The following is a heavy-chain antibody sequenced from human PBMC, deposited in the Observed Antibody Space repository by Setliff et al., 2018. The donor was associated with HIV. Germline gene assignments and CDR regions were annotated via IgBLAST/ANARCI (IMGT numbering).Heavy chain of an antibody. Sequence: GGSLRLSCAASGFTFSNYWMHWVRQIPGKGLVWVSRINPNGRVIDYADSLKGRFTISRDNAQNTLYLQMNNLRAGDTSVYYCTRDIGGVDSYWGLGTLVTVSS. V-gene: IGHV3-74*01. CDR1: GFTFSNYW. J-gene: IGHJ4*02. D-gene: IGHD2-21*02. CDR3: TRDIGGVDSY. CDR2: INPNGRVI.